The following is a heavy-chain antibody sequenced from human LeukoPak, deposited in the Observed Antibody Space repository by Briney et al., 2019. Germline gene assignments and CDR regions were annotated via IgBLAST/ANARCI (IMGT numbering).Heavy chain of an antibody. CDR1: GGSISSSSYY. CDR2: IYYSGST. CDR3: ARDPIESWVLRYFD. Sequence: SETLSLTCTVSGGSISSSSYYWGWIRQPPGKGLEWIGSIYYSGSTYYNPSLKSRVTISVDTSKNQFSLKLSSVTAADTAVYYCARDPIESWVLRYFDWGQGTLVTVSS. J-gene: IGHJ4*02. V-gene: IGHV4-39*07. D-gene: IGHD3-9*01.